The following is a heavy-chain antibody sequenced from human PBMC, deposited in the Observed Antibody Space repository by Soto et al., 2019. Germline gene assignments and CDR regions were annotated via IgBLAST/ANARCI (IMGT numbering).Heavy chain of an antibody. D-gene: IGHD6-13*01. CDR2: ISGSGGST. CDR3: AKGDPTYSSSWYYYYYGMEV. V-gene: IGHV3-23*01. J-gene: IGHJ6*02. CDR1: GFTFSSYA. Sequence: PGGSLRLSCAASGFTFSSYAMSWVRQAPGKGLEWVSAISGSGGSTYYADSVKGRFTISRDNSKNTLYLQMNSLRAEDTAVYYCAKGDPTYSSSWYYYYYGMEVWGQGTTVTVSS.